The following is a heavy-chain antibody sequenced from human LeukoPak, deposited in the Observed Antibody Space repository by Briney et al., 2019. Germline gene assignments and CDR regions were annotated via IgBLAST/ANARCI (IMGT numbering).Heavy chain of an antibody. CDR1: GGSISSDSYY. CDR2: IYYSGST. CDR3: ARRFADFRFDP. J-gene: IGHJ5*02. D-gene: IGHD3-3*01. Sequence: PSETLSLTCTVSGGSISSDSYYWGWIRQPPEKALEWIGTIYYSGSTYYNPSLRSPVTISVDTSKNQFSLKLNSVTAADPAVYYCARRFADFRFDPWGQGTLVTVSS. V-gene: IGHV4-39*01.